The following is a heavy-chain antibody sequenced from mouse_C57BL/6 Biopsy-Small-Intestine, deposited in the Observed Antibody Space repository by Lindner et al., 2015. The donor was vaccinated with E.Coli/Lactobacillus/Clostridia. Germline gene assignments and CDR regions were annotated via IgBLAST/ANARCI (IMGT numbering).Heavy chain of an antibody. J-gene: IGHJ3*01. V-gene: IGHV1S61*01. D-gene: IGHD5-2*01. CDR1: GYTFTSFY. Sequence: SVKVSCKASGYTFTSFYIHWVRQAPGQGLEWMGLIKPGGGSTTYAQKFQGRVTMTRDTSTSTVYMELSSLRSDDTAVYYCVVGGILITEYLQYWGQGTLVTVS. CDR2: IKPGGGST. CDR3: VVGGILITEYLQY.